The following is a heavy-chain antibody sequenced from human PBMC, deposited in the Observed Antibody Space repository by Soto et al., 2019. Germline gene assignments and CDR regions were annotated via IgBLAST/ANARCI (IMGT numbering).Heavy chain of an antibody. J-gene: IGHJ4*02. D-gene: IGHD5-12*01. CDR1: GDTFGTFA. CDR2: GVPVFGTP. Sequence: VQLVQSGAEVKKPGSSVKVSCKTSGDTFGTFAINWIRQAPGRGLEWLGGGVPVFGTPNYAPDFQGRVTITADESANTSFMEVISLRSDDAAIYYCATTSRGYTAFFECWGLGTLVIVSS. CDR3: ATTSRGYTAFFEC. V-gene: IGHV1-69*12.